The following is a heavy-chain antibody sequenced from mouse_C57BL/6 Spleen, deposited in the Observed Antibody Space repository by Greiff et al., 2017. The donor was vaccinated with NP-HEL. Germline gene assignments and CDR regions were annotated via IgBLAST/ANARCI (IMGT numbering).Heavy chain of an antibody. CDR2: INPNNGGT. V-gene: IGHV1-26*01. J-gene: IGHJ1*03. Sequence: EVQLQQSGPELVKPGASVKISCKASGYTFTDYYMNWVKQSHGKSLEWIGDINPNNGGTSYNQKFKGKATLTVDKSSSTAYMELRSLTSEDSAVYYCARCGSSHWYFDVWGTGTTVTVSS. CDR1: GYTFTDYY. CDR3: ARCGSSHWYFDV. D-gene: IGHD1-1*01.